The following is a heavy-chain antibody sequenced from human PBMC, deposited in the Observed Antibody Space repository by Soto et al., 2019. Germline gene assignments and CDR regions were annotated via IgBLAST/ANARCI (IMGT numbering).Heavy chain of an antibody. CDR2: MNPDSGNT. CDR1: GYTFTSYD. J-gene: IGHJ6*03. V-gene: IGHV1-8*01. CDR3: AREVSGYGSYYYYYMDV. Sequence: ASVKVSCKASGYTFTSYDINWVRQATGQGLEWMGWMNPDSGNTGYAQKFQGRVTMTRNTSINTAYMELSSLRSEDTAMYYCAREVSGYGSYYYYYMDVWGKGTTVTVSS. D-gene: IGHD5-12*01.